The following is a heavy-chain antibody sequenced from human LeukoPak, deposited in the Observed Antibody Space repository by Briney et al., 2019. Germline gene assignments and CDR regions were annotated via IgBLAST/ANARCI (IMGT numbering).Heavy chain of an antibody. V-gene: IGHV4-34*01. CDR1: GGSFSGYY. CDR2: IHYSGSA. D-gene: IGHD3-10*01. Sequence: PSETLSLTCAVSGGSFSGYYWTWIRQTPGKGLEWIGEIHYSGSATYNPSLKSRVTISVDTSKNQFSLTMNSVTAADTAVYYCARGQWFRAFWSRGTPVTVAS. CDR3: ARGQWFRAF. J-gene: IGHJ4*02.